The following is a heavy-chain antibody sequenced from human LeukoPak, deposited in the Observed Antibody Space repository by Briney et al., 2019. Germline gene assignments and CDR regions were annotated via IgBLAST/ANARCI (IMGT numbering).Heavy chain of an antibody. V-gene: IGHV4-61*02. CDR3: ARINYDSWSGYSTGGFDY. CDR1: GGSISSGGFY. D-gene: IGHD3-3*01. Sequence: SQTLSLTCTVSGGSISSGGFYWNWIRQPAGKALEWIGRIYTSGSTDYNPSLKSRVTISVDTSKNQFSLKLSSVTAADTAVYYCARINYDSWSGYSTGGFDYGGQGTLVTVSS. J-gene: IGHJ4*02. CDR2: IYTSGST.